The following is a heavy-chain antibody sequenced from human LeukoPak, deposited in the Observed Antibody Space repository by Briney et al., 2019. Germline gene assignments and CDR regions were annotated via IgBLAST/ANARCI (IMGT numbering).Heavy chain of an antibody. CDR3: TKGRSNHY. CDR2: INQDGSEN. D-gene: IGHD3-10*01. CDR1: GFSFSDFW. V-gene: IGHV3-7*01. Sequence: GGSLRLSCAASGFSFSDFWMGWVRQAPGKGLEWVANINQDGSENYYVDSVKGRFTISRDNAKKSLYLQMNSLRAGGTAVYYCTKGRSNHYWGQGTLVTVST. J-gene: IGHJ4*02.